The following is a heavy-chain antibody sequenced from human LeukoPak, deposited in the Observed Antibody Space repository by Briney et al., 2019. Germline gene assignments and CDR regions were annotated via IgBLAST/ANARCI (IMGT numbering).Heavy chain of an antibody. Sequence: PGGSLRLSCAASGFTFSSYDMHWVRQGTGKGLEWVSAISSAGDTYYQDSVKGRFTISRESAKNSLYLQMNSLRAGDTAVYYCASEGSYSSGAWGQGTLVTVSS. CDR1: GFTFSSYD. V-gene: IGHV3-13*01. D-gene: IGHD6-19*01. J-gene: IGHJ4*02. CDR3: ASEGSYSSGA. CDR2: ISSAGDT.